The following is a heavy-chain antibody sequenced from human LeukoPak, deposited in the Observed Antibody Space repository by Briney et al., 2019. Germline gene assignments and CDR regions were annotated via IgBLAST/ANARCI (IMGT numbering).Heavy chain of an antibody. Sequence: GGSLRLSCTASGFTFGDYAMSWFRQAPGKGLEWVGFIRSKAYGGTTEYAASAKGRFTISRDDSKSIAYLQMNSLKTEDTAVYYCTRVDDFWSGYGAKDAFDIWGQGTMVTVSS. V-gene: IGHV3-49*03. CDR2: IRSKAYGGTT. CDR3: TRVDDFWSGYGAKDAFDI. D-gene: IGHD3-3*01. CDR1: GFTFGDYA. J-gene: IGHJ3*02.